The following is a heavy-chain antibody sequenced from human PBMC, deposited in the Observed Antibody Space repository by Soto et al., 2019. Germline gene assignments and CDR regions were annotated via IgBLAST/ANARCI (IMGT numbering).Heavy chain of an antibody. D-gene: IGHD6-13*01. V-gene: IGHV6-1*01. CDR1: GDSFSSNSAA. J-gene: IGHJ6*02. Sequence: SQTLSLTCAISGDSFSSNSAAWNWIRQSPSRGLEWLGRTYYRSKWYNDYAVSVKSRITINPDTSKNQFSLQLNSVTPEDTAVYYCARGGRRNSWYFHVSQYYYYYGMDVWGQGTTVTVSS. CDR2: TYYRSKWYN. CDR3: ARGGRRNSWYFHVSQYYYYYGMDV.